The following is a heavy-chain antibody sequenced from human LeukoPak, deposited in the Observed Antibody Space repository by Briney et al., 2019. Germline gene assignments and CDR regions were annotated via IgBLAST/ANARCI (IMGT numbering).Heavy chain of an antibody. J-gene: IGHJ4*02. CDR3: VRVVTTSSGLYHFDN. CDR2: SQTTKPYSCTT. Sequence: PGGSLRLSCAASGFAITDHHMDWVRKAPGKGMEWVGRSQTTKPYSCTTEYAASVKGRFTNSRDDSKNSLYLQLNSLKTEDTAVYYCVRVVTTSSGLYHFDNWGQGTLVTVSS. CDR1: GFAITDHH. D-gene: IGHD6-25*01. V-gene: IGHV3-72*01.